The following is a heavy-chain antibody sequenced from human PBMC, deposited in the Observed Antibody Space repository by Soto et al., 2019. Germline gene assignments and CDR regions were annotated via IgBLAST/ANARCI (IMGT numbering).Heavy chain of an antibody. CDR3: ARGPNDLDY. CDR1: GYTFISYW. V-gene: IGHV5-51*03. CDR2: IDPRDSDA. D-gene: IGHD1-1*01. Sequence: EVQLVQSGAEVKKPGDFLKISCQVSGYTFISYWIVCVRQLRGKGLECMGVIDPRDSDARYNPSFQGQVTFSVDKSINTVYLQWNSLKASDTATYYCARGPNDLDYWGQGTLVTVSS. J-gene: IGHJ4*02.